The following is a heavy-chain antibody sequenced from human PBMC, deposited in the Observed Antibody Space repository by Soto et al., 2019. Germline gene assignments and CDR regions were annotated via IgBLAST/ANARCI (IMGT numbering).Heavy chain of an antibody. CDR1: GGTFSSHT. CDR2: IIPALGTA. J-gene: IGHJ2*01. CDR3: ARPDFGDYWYFDL. Sequence: QDQLVQSGAEVKKPGSSVKVSCKASGGTFSSHTFSWVRQAPGQGLEWMGRIIPALGTATYAQKFQGRVTFTADDSATTVYLELNSLRSEDTAVYYCARPDFGDYWYFDLWGRGTLVTVSS. V-gene: IGHV1-69*08. D-gene: IGHD4-17*01.